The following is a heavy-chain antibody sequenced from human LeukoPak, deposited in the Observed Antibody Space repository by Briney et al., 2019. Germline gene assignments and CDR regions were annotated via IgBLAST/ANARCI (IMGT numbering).Heavy chain of an antibody. CDR2: INHSGST. J-gene: IGHJ4*02. V-gene: IGHV4-34*01. CDR3: ARAPGYSYGYPYYYDSSGYSQFDY. CDR1: GGSFSGYY. D-gene: IGHD3-22*01. Sequence: SETLSLTCAVYGGSFSGYYWSWIRQPPGKGLEWIGEINHSGSTNYNPSLKSRVTISVDTSKNQFSLKLSSVTAADTAVYYCARAPGYSYGYPYYYDSSGYSQFDYWGQGTLVTVSS.